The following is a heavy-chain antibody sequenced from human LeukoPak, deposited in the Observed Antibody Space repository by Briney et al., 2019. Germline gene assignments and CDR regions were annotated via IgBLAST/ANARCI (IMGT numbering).Heavy chain of an antibody. J-gene: IGHJ4*02. CDR2: VGISSGNT. CDR3: AKRRTIFGVVIDFDY. CDR1: GFTFIDYS. D-gene: IGHD3-3*01. Sequence: GGSLRLSCAASGFTFIDYSMNWVRQAPGKGLEWISYVGISSGNTKYADSVKGRFTISRDNSKNTLYLQMNSLRAEDTAVYYCAKRRTIFGVVIDFDYWGQGTLVTVSS. V-gene: IGHV3-48*01.